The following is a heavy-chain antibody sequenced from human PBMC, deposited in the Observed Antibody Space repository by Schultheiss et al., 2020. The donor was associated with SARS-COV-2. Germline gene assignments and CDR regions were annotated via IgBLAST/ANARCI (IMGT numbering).Heavy chain of an antibody. J-gene: IGHJ5*02. V-gene: IGHV4-31*03. CDR1: GGSVSSGSYY. D-gene: IGHD2-2*01. CDR2: IYYSGST. CDR3: ARAGTSWLQYNWFDP. Sequence: SETLSLTCTVSGGSVSSGSYYWSWIRQPPGKGLEWIGYIYYSGSTYYNPSLKSRVTISVDTSKNQFSLKLSSVTAADTAVYYCARAGTSWLQYNWFDPWGQGTLVTVSS.